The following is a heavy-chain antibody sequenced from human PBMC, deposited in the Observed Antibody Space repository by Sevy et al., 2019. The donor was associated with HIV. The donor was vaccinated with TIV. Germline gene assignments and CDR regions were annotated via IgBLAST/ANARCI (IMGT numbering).Heavy chain of an antibody. CDR1: GFTFSDYY. Sequence: GGSLRLSCAASGFTFSDYYMSWIRQAPGKGLEWVSYISSSSSYKNYADSVKGRFTISRDNAKNSLYLQMNSLRAEDTAVYYCARVCHTADRNYYYYMDVWGKGTTVTVSS. CDR2: ISSSSSYK. J-gene: IGHJ6*03. CDR3: ARVCHTADRNYYYYMDV. V-gene: IGHV3-11*05. D-gene: IGHD5-18*01.